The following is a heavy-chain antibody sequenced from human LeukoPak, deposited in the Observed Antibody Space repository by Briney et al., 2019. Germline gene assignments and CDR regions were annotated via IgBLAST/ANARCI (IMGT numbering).Heavy chain of an antibody. CDR2: ISWDGGST. J-gene: IGHJ4*02. CDR3: AKDMYGSGSYGGIDY. Sequence: PGGSLRLSCAASGFTFDDYAMHWVRQAPGKGLEGVSLISWDGGSTYYADSVKGRFTISRDNSKNSLYLQMNSLRAEDTALYYCAKDMYGSGSYGGIDYWGQGTLVTVS. V-gene: IGHV3-43D*04. D-gene: IGHD3-10*01. CDR1: GFTFDDYA.